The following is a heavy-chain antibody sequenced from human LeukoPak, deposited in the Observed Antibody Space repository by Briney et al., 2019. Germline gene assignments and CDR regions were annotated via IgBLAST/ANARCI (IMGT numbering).Heavy chain of an antibody. J-gene: IGHJ6*03. CDR1: GYTFTSYG. V-gene: IGHV1-18*01. CDR2: ISAYNGNT. D-gene: IGHD3-10*01. Sequence: ASVKVSCKASGYTFTSYGISWVRQAPGQGLEWMGWISAYNGNTNYAQKLQGRVTMTTDTSTSTAYMELRSLRSDDTAVYYCARDSGGGSGSYLTYYYYYYMDVWGKGTTVTISS. CDR3: ARDSGGGSGSYLTYYYYYYMDV.